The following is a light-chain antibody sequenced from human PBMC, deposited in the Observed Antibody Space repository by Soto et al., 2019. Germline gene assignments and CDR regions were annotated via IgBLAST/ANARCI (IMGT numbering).Light chain of an antibody. V-gene: IGKV2-24*01. CDR1: QSLVHSDGTTY. CDR2: KIS. CDR3: MQATQFPVT. Sequence: DIVMTQTPLSSPVTLGQPASISCRSSQSLVHSDGTTYLNWLHQRPGQPPRLLVYKISNRFSRVPDRFSGCGAGTDFTLKSSRVEAEDVGIYYCMQATQFPVTFGQGTRLEIK. J-gene: IGKJ5*01.